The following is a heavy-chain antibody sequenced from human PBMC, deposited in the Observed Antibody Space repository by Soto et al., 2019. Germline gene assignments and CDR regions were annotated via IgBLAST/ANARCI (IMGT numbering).Heavy chain of an antibody. CDR2: IYYSGST. CDR1: GGSISSGGYY. J-gene: IGHJ6*02. CDR3: ARAVKEVAADEGYYYYGMDV. Sequence: QVQLQESGPGLVKPSQTLSLTCTVSGGSISSGGYYWSWIRQHPGKGLEWIGYIYYSGSTYYNPSLEGRVTISVDTSKTQFSLKLSAVTAADTAVYYCARAVKEVAADEGYYYYGMDVWGQGTTVTVSS. D-gene: IGHD2-15*01. V-gene: IGHV4-31*03.